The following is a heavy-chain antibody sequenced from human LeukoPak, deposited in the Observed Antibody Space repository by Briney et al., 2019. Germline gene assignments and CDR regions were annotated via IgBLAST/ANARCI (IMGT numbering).Heavy chain of an antibody. CDR3: ARLHSPSYPPDY. D-gene: IGHD4-11*01. J-gene: IGHJ4*02. Sequence: SETLSLTCTVSGGSISSYYWSCIRQPPGKGLEWIGYIYYSGSTNYNPSLKSRVTISVDTSKNQFSLKLSSVTAADTAVYYCARLHSPSYPPDYWGQGTLVTVSS. CDR2: IYYSGST. V-gene: IGHV4-59*08. CDR1: GGSISSYY.